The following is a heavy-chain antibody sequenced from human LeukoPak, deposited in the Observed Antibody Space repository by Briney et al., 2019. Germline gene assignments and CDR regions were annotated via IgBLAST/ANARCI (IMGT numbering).Heavy chain of an antibody. V-gene: IGHV3-74*01. D-gene: IGHD2-2*01. CDR2: VSADGSST. Sequence: GGSLRLSCAASGFTFSTYWMHWVRQAPGKGLVWVSRVSADGSSTTYADSVKGRFTTSRDNAKNTLYLQMNSLRAEDTAIYYCARGPISSNPGTWGQGTLVTVSS. CDR1: GFTFSTYW. CDR3: ARGPISSNPGT. J-gene: IGHJ5*02.